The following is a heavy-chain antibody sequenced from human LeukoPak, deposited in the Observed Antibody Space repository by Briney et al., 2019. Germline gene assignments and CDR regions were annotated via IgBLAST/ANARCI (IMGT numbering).Heavy chain of an antibody. D-gene: IGHD3-3*01. J-gene: IGHJ6*02. CDR2: IYTSGST. Sequence: SETLSLTCTVSGGSISSYYWSWIRQPAGKGLEWIGRIYTSGSTNYNPSLNSRVTMSVDTSKNQFSLKLSSVTAADTAVYYCARDGPSGRKVLGMDVWGQGTTVTVSS. CDR1: GGSISSYY. CDR3: ARDGPSGRKVLGMDV. V-gene: IGHV4-4*07.